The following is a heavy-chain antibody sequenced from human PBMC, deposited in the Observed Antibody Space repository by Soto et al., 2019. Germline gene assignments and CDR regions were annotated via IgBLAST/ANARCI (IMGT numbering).Heavy chain of an antibody. Sequence: QVQLQESGPGLVKPSQTLSLTCTVSGGSISSGGYYWSWIRQHPGKGLEWIGYTHYSGSTYYNPSLKSRVTISVDTSKNQFSLKLSSVTAADTAVYYCARSLTSSSPSGFDPWGQGTLVTVSS. CDR2: THYSGST. V-gene: IGHV4-31*03. CDR3: ARSLTSSSPSGFDP. D-gene: IGHD6-13*01. J-gene: IGHJ5*02. CDR1: GGSISSGGYY.